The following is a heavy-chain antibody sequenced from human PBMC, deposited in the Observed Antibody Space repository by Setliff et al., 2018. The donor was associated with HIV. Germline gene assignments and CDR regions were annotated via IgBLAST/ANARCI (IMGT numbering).Heavy chain of an antibody. CDR1: RFIFSNAW. V-gene: IGHV3-15*01. Sequence: GGSLRLSCAASRFIFSNAWMTWVRQGPGKGLEWVGRIKSEFDGGTTDYAAAVRGRFTFSRDDSKDTLYLQMNSLKIEDTGTYYCVTDEKVAFDVWGQGTKVTVSS. CDR3: VTDEKVAFDV. CDR2: IKSEFDGGTT. J-gene: IGHJ3*01.